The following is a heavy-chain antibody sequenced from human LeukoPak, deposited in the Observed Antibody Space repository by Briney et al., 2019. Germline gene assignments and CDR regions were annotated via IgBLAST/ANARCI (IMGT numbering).Heavy chain of an antibody. D-gene: IGHD5-24*01. J-gene: IGHJ4*02. V-gene: IGHV3-74*01. CDR1: GFDFNTYW. CDR3: VRAGYRDAYNL. CDR2: INSDGTNT. Sequence: GGSLRLSCAASGFDFNTYWMDWVRQVPGKGLVWVSRINSDGTNTIHADSVKGRFTISRDNAKNTLSLQMTSLRAEDTAVYYCVRAGYRDAYNLWGQGTLVTVSS.